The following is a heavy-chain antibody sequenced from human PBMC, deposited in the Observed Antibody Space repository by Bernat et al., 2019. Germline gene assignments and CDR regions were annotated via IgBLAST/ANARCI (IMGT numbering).Heavy chain of an antibody. CDR1: GYTFTSYG. V-gene: IGHV1-18*01. J-gene: IGHJ6*03. Sequence: QVQLVQSGAEVKKPGASVKVSCKASGYTFTSYGISWVRQAPGQGLEWMGWISAYNGNTNYAQKLQGRVTMTTDTSTSTAYMELRSLRSDDTAVYYCARVLRGSGSYYKSYYDYYMDVWGKGTTVTVSS. D-gene: IGHD3-10*01. CDR3: ARVLRGSGSYYKSYYDYYMDV. CDR2: ISAYNGNT.